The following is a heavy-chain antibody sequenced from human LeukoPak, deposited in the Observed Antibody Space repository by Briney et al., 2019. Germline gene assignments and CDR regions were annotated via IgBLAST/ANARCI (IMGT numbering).Heavy chain of an antibody. J-gene: IGHJ4*02. CDR2: IGSSGSTV. CDR1: GFSFSSYE. V-gene: IGHV3-48*03. D-gene: IGHD5-18*01. Sequence: GGSLRLSCAASGFSFSSYEMNWVRQAPGKGLEWVSYIGSSGSTVYYADSVKGRFTISRDNAKNSLYLQMNSLRDEDTAVYYCARSLHTAMALLDYWGQGTLVTVSS. CDR3: ARSLHTAMALLDY.